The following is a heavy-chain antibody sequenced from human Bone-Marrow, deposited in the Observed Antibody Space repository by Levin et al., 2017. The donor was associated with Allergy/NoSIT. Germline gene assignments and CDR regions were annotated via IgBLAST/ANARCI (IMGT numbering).Heavy chain of an antibody. CDR1: GFSFSDYD. Sequence: GGSLRLSCAASGFSFSDYDMNWVRQAPGKGLEWVSSITTTSSYIYYADSVKGRFTVSRDNAKNSLYLQMNSLRADDTAVYYCARYNGAPNIATAGIEFWGQGTLVTVSS. CDR2: ITTTSSYI. J-gene: IGHJ4*02. D-gene: IGHD6-13*01. CDR3: ARYNGAPNIATAGIEF. V-gene: IGHV3-21*06.